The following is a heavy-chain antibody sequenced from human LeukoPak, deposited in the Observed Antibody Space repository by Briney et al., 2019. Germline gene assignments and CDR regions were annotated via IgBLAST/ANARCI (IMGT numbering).Heavy chain of an antibody. V-gene: IGHV4-61*02. Sequence: ASETLSLTCTVSGDSFSSVSYYWSWIRQPAGKGLEWIGRIYATGSTNYNPSLKSRVTISVDTSKNQFSLKLSSVTAADTAVYYCASNGYSSGWYGTFDYWGQGTLVTVSS. CDR3: ASNGYSSGWYGTFDY. D-gene: IGHD6-19*01. CDR1: GDSFSSVSYY. J-gene: IGHJ4*02. CDR2: IYATGST.